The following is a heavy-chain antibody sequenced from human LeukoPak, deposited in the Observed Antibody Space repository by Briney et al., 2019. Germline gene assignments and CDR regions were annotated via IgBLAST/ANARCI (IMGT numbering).Heavy chain of an antibody. CDR1: GFTFGDYA. CDR3: TREKVLLWFGELLYPAPFDY. Sequence: GGSLRLSCTASGFTFGDYAMSWVRQAPGKGLEWVGFIRSKAYGGTTEYAASVKGRFTISRDDSKSIAYLQMNSLKTEDTAVYYCTREKVLLWFGELLYPAPFDYWGQGTLVTVSS. V-gene: IGHV3-49*04. CDR2: IRSKAYGGTT. J-gene: IGHJ4*02. D-gene: IGHD3-10*01.